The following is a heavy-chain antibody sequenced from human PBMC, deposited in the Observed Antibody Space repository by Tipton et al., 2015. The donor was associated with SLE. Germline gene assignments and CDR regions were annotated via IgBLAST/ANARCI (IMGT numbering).Heavy chain of an antibody. V-gene: IGHV1-18*01. CDR3: ARDRGSYRNFVDY. CDR2: ISPHTGDT. Sequence: QSGAEVKKPGASVNVSCKASGYTFTSYGISWVRQAPGQGLEWMGWISPHTGDTRYAQKLQGRVTMTTDTPTSTAYMEMRRLRSDDTAVYYCARDRGSYRNFVDYWGQGTLVTVSS. D-gene: IGHD3-16*01. CDR1: GYTFTSYG. J-gene: IGHJ4*02.